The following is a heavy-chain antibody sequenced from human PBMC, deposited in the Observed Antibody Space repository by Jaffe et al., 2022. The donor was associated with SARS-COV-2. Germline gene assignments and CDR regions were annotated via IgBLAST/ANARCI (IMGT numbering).Heavy chain of an antibody. CDR1: GGSISSSSYY. D-gene: IGHD6-13*01. CDR2: IYYSGST. V-gene: IGHV4-39*01. Sequence: QLQLQESGPGLVKPSETLSLTCTVSGGSISSSSYYWGWIRQPPGKGLEWIGSIYYSGSTYYNPSLKSRVTISVDTSKNQFSLKLSSVTAADTAVYYCARPLSSSWFNANWYFDLWGRGTLVTVSS. J-gene: IGHJ2*01. CDR3: ARPLSSSWFNANWYFDL.